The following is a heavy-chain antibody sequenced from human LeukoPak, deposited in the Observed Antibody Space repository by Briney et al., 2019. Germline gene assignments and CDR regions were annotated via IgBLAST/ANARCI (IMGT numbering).Heavy chain of an antibody. CDR3: ARDFLGYSYGPHHPYNWFDP. J-gene: IGHJ5*02. D-gene: IGHD5-18*01. Sequence: GESLNISCQGSGYSFTSYWIGWVRQAPGQGLEWMGWISAYDGNTNYAQKLQGRVTMTTDTSTSTAYMELRSLRSDDTAVYYCARDFLGYSYGPHHPYNWFDPWGQGTLVTVSS. V-gene: IGHV1-18*04. CDR1: GYSFTSYW. CDR2: ISAYDGNT.